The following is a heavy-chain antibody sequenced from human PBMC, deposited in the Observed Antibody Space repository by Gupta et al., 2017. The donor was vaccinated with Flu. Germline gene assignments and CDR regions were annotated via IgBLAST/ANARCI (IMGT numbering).Heavy chain of an antibody. V-gene: IGHV3-30*18. CDR1: GFTFSSYG. D-gene: IGHD6-19*01. J-gene: IGHJ4*02. Sequence: QVQLVESGRGVVQPGRSLRLSCAASGFTFSSYGLPWVRQAPGKGLEWVAVISYDGSNKYYADSVKGRFTISRDNSKNTLYLQMNSLRAEDTAVYYCAKPGAHGEQWLGHFDYWGQGTLVTVSS. CDR3: AKPGAHGEQWLGHFDY. CDR2: ISYDGSNK.